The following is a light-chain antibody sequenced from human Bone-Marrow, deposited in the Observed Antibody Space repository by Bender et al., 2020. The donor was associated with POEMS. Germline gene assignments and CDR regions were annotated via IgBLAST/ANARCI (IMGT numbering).Light chain of an antibody. V-gene: IGLV1-44*01. CDR2: NND. Sequence: QSVLTQPPSASGTPGQRVTISCSGSSSNIGSNTVNWYQQLPGTAPSLLIYNNDRRPSGVPDRFSGSKSGTSASLAISGLQSVDEADYYCASWDDRLNGWVFGGGTKLNVL. J-gene: IGLJ3*02. CDR3: ASWDDRLNGWV. CDR1: SSNIGSNT.